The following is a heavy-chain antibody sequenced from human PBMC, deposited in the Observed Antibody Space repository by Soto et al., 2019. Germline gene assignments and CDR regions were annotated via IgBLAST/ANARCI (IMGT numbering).Heavy chain of an antibody. Sequence: ASVKVSCKASGYTFTSYDINWVRQATGQGLEWMGWMNPNSGNTGYAQKFQGRVTMTRNTSISTAYMELSSLRSEDTAVYYCARGWGGYSYGYPFGYYYMDVWGKGTTVTVSS. CDR1: GYTFTSYD. V-gene: IGHV1-8*01. CDR3: ARGWGGYSYGYPFGYYYMDV. D-gene: IGHD5-18*01. J-gene: IGHJ6*03. CDR2: MNPNSGNT.